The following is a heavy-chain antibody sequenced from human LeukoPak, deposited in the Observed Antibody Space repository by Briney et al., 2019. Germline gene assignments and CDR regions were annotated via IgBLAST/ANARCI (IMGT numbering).Heavy chain of an antibody. CDR1: GFTFSSYG. J-gene: IGHJ4*02. Sequence: PGGTLRLSCAASGFTFSSYGMSWVRQAPGKGLEWVSGINGSGGSTYYADSVKGRFTISRDNSKNTLYLQMNSLRAEDTAVYYCAKVGYSGYDWEYYFDYWGQGTLVTVSS. CDR3: AKVGYSGYDWEYYFDY. D-gene: IGHD5-12*01. V-gene: IGHV3-23*01. CDR2: INGSGGST.